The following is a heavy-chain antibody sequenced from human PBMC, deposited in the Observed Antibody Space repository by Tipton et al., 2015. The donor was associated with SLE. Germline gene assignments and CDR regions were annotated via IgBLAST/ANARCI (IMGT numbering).Heavy chain of an antibody. Sequence: TLSLTCTVSGDSISRSGYFWGWIRQSPGKGLQWIGCIYYTGRTNYNPSLKSRLTISVDTSKNQFSLRLSSVTAADTAIFYCARSRDPFASSWYYFDYWGQGTLVTVSS. CDR2: IYYTGRT. D-gene: IGHD6-13*01. CDR1: GDSISRSGYF. CDR3: ARSRDPFASSWYYFDY. V-gene: IGHV4-31*03. J-gene: IGHJ4*02.